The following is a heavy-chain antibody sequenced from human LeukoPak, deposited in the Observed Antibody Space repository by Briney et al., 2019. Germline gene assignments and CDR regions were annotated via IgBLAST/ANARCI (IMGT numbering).Heavy chain of an antibody. D-gene: IGHD6-13*01. CDR1: GFTFSSYW. V-gene: IGHV3-74*01. CDR3: AKDGGSYSSSWDHYFDY. CDR2: INSDGSST. J-gene: IGHJ4*02. Sequence: QPGGSLRLSCAASGFTFSSYWMHWVRQAPGKGLVWVSRINSDGSSTSYADPVKGRFTISRDNSKNTLYLQMNSLRAEDTAVYYCAKDGGSYSSSWDHYFDYWGQGTLVTVPS.